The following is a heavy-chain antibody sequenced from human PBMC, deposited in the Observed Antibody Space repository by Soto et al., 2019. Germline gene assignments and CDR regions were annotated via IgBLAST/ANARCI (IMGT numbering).Heavy chain of an antibody. V-gene: IGHV4-30-4*01. Sequence: SETLSLTCTVSGGSISSGDYYWSWIRQPPGKGLEWIGYIYYSGSTYYNPSLKSRVTISVDTSKNQFSLKLSSVTAADTAVYYCARVDAAPGILYGMDVWGQGTTVTVSS. CDR1: GGSISSGDYY. J-gene: IGHJ6*02. D-gene: IGHD5-18*01. CDR2: IYYSGST. CDR3: ARVDAAPGILYGMDV.